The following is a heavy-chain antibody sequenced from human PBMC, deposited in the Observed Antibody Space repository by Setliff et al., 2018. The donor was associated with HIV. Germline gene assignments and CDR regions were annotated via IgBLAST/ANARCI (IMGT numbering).Heavy chain of an antibody. Sequence: SETLSLTCAVYGGSFSGYYWSWIRQPPGKGLEWIGTIHYSGSTYYNPSFKSRITMSVDTSTNQFSLNLSSLTAADTAVYYCARDVHWSGPYYYSYYYMDVWGTGTTVTVSS. J-gene: IGHJ6*03. V-gene: IGHV4-34*01. D-gene: IGHD3-3*01. CDR2: IHYSGST. CDR3: ARDVHWSGPYYYSYYYMDV. CDR1: GGSFSGYY.